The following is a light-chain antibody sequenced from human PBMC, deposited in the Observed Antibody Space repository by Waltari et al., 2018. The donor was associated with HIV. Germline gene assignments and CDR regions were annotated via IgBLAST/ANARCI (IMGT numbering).Light chain of an antibody. Sequence: QSVLTQPPSASGTPGQRVTISCPGSSSNIGSNTVNWYQQLPGTAPKLLIYSNNQRPSGVPDGFSGSKSGTSASLAISVLQSEDEADYYCAAWDDSLNGYVFGTGTKVTVL. CDR1: SSNIGSNT. CDR2: SNN. CDR3: AAWDDSLNGYV. J-gene: IGLJ1*01. V-gene: IGLV1-44*01.